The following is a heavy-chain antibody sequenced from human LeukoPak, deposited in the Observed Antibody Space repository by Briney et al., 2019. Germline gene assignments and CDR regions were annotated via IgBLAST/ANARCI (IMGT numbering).Heavy chain of an antibody. D-gene: IGHD7-27*01. CDR1: GFNDDSYW. Sequence: GGSLRLSCAASGFNDDSYWMSWVRQAPGKGLGWEVNIKEGGREKYYVDSVKGRFTITRDNAKNSVYLQMNSLRAEDTAVYYCARRKTGHSVFENWGQGTLVSVSS. CDR3: ARRKTGHSVFEN. J-gene: IGHJ4*02. CDR2: IKEGGREK. V-gene: IGHV3-7*01.